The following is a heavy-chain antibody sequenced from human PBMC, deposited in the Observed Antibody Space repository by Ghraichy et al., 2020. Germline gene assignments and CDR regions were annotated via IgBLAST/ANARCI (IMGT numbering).Heavy chain of an antibody. J-gene: IGHJ6*02. Sequence: GGSLRLSCAASGFTFSSYSMNWVRQAPGKGLEWVSYISSSSSTIYYADSVKGRFTISRDNAKNSLYLQMNSLRDEDTAGYYCMGEGYSGYEGYYYYYGMDVWGQGTTVTVSS. D-gene: IGHD5-12*01. CDR1: GFTFSSYS. V-gene: IGHV3-48*02. CDR2: ISSSSSTI. CDR3: MGEGYSGYEGYYYYYGMDV.